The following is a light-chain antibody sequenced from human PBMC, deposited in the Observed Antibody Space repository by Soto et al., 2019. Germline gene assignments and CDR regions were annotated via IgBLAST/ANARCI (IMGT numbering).Light chain of an antibody. CDR1: QSLRNSY. V-gene: IGKV3-20*01. J-gene: IGKJ2*01. CDR2: GVS. Sequence: EIVLTQSPGTLSLSPGARATLSCRASQSLRNSYLAWYRQRPGQAPRLLIYGVSARATGIPDRFSGSGSGTDFTLAINRLEPEDFAVYYCQQYDRSPFTFGQGSKLEIK. CDR3: QQYDRSPFT.